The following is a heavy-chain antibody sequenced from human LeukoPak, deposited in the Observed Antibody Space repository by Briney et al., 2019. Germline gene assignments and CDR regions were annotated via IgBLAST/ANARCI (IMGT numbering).Heavy chain of an antibody. Sequence: PGGSLRLSCAASGFTFSSYWMTWVRQPPGKGLEWIGEIYHSGRTNYNPSLKSRVTISVDKSKNQFSLKLSSVTAADTAVYYCARNNFGSSGMDVWGQGTTVTVSS. V-gene: IGHV4-4*02. CDR2: IYHSGRT. J-gene: IGHJ6*02. D-gene: IGHD1-20*01. CDR1: GFTFSSYW. CDR3: ARNNFGSSGMDV.